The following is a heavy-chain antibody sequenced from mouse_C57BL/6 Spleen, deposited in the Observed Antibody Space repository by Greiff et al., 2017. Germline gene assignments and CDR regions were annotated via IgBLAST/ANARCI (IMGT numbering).Heavy chain of an antibody. Sequence: VKLQESGAELARPGASVKLSCKASGYTFTSYGISWVKQRTGQGLEWIGEIYPRSGNTYYNEKFKGKATLTADKSSSTAYMELRSLTSEDSAVYFCARPDGYYAMDYWGQGTSVTVSS. CDR1: GYTFTSYG. D-gene: IGHD2-3*01. CDR2: IYPRSGNT. J-gene: IGHJ4*01. V-gene: IGHV1-81*01. CDR3: ARPDGYYAMDY.